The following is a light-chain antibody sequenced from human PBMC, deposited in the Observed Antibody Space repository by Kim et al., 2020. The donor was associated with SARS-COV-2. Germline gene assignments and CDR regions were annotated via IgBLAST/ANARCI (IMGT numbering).Light chain of an antibody. CDR1: SSDVGTYNY. CDR3: TSYRSSGYV. V-gene: IGLV2-14*03. Sequence: QSALTQPASVSGSPGQSITISCTGTSSDVGTYNYVSWYQQYAGKAPKLMIYDVFKRPSGVSNRFSGSKSGNTASLTISGLQAEDEADYYCTSYRSSGYVFGTGTKVTVL. J-gene: IGLJ1*01. CDR2: DVF.